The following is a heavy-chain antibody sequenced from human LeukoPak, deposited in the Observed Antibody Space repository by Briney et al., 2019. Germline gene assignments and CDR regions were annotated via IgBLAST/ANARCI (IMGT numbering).Heavy chain of an antibody. CDR3: ARMGPDILTGYSPNFDY. CDR2: MNPNSGNT. Sequence: ASVKVSCKASGYTFTSYDINWVRQATGQGLEWMGWMNPNSGNTGYAQKFQGRVTITRNTSISTAYMELSSLRSEDTAVYYCARMGPDILTGYSPNFDYWGQGTLVTVSS. D-gene: IGHD3-9*01. J-gene: IGHJ4*02. CDR1: GYTFTSYD. V-gene: IGHV1-8*03.